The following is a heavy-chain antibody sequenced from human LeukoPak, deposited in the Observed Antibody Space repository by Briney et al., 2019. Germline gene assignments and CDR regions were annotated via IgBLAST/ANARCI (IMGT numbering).Heavy chain of an antibody. J-gene: IGHJ4*02. CDR1: GGTFSSYA. D-gene: IGHD6-13*01. CDR2: IIPIFGTA. Sequence: SVKVSCKASGGTFSSYAISWVRQAPGQGLEWMGRIIPIFGTANYAQKFQGRVTITTNESTSTAYMELSSLRSEDTAVYYCARTGSIAAAGTMTYFDYWGQGTLVTASS. CDR3: ARTGSIAAAGTMTYFDY. V-gene: IGHV1-69*05.